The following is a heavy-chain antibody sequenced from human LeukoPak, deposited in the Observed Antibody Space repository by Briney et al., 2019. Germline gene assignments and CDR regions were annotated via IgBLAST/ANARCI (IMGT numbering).Heavy chain of an antibody. CDR3: ARGGYYNFWTGLVDY. Sequence: GGSLRLSCAASGFDFNKYWMNWVRQAPGKGLEWVANIKHDDTEINYMDSVRGRFTVSRDNAKNSLYLQLNSVRHEDGAVYFCARGGYYNFWTGLVDYWGLGTRVTVSS. J-gene: IGHJ4*02. V-gene: IGHV3-7*01. D-gene: IGHD3/OR15-3a*01. CDR2: IKHDDTEI. CDR1: GFDFNKYW.